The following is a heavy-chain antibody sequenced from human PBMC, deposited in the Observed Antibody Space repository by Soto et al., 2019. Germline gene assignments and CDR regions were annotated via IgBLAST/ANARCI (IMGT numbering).Heavy chain of an antibody. J-gene: IGHJ3*02. V-gene: IGHV1-69*04. CDR3: ARGGDGSGSESVFDI. D-gene: IGHD3-22*01. Sequence: EASVKVSCKTLGDTFSTYPITWVRQAPGQGLEWMGRTIPILAITDYAQKFQGRVTITADRSTTTAYMELSSLNFEDTAVYYCARGGDGSGSESVFDIWGQGTMVTVSS. CDR1: GDTFSTYP. CDR2: TIPILAIT.